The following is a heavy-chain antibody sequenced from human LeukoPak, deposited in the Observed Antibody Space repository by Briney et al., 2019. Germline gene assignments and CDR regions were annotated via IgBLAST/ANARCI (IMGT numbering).Heavy chain of an antibody. D-gene: IGHD1-14*01. J-gene: IGHJ6*04. V-gene: IGHV4-30-4*02. CDR3: ARNRPHKDV. CDR2: IYYCGSN. Sequence: SETLSLTCTVSGGSISRGDYYCSWIRQPPGKGREWSGYIYYCGSNYYHPLHKSRVTISVDTSKNQYSLNLSSVTAADTAVYYCARNRPHKDVWGKGTTVTVSS. CDR1: GGSISRGDYY.